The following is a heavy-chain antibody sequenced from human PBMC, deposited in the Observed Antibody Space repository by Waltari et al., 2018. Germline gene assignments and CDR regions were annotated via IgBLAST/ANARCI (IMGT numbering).Heavy chain of an antibody. Sequence: QLQLQESGPGLVKPSETLSLTCTVSGGSISSSSYYWGWIRQPPGKGLEWIGSIYYSGSTYYNPSLKSRVTISVDTSKNHFSLQLDSVTPDDTAVYYCARGKFTAFDIWGQGTMVTVSS. J-gene: IGHJ3*02. CDR3: ARGKFTAFDI. CDR2: IYYSGST. V-gene: IGHV4-39*02. CDR1: GGSISSSSYY.